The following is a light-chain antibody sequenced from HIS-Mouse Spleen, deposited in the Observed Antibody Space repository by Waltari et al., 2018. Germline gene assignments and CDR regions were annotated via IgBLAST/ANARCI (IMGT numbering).Light chain of an antibody. V-gene: IGKV1-39*01. CDR1: QSISSN. Sequence: DIQMTQSPSSLSAAVGDRVTITCRASQSISSNLIWYQQKPGKAPKLLIYAASSLQSGVPSRFGGSGSGTDLTHTIGSLQHEDFATYYCEQSYSTPRTFGQGTKVEIK. CDR3: EQSYSTPRT. J-gene: IGKJ1*01. CDR2: AAS.